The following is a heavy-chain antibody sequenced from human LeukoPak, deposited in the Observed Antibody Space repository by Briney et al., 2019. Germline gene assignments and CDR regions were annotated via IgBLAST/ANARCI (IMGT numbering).Heavy chain of an antibody. V-gene: IGHV1-18*04. D-gene: IGHD2-15*01. CDR1: AYTFTTFG. CDR2: NGAYNGDT. CDR3: TRDHCRGDNCPSSEY. J-gene: IGHJ4*02. Sequence: GPTVKLCCDPSAYTFTTFGNSWVPQAPGQGQEQLGWNGAYNGDTNYAQKFQGRVTMTTDTSTSTGYMDVRSLRSDDTAVYYCTRDHCRGDNCPSSEYWGQGALVTVSS.